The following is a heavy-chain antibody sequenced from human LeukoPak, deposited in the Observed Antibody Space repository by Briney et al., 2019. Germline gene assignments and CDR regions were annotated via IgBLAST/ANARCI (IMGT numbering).Heavy chain of an antibody. CDR3: ARRGLVVTAGLDAFDI. CDR1: GCTFRSYA. V-gene: IGHV1-69*13. D-gene: IGHD2-21*02. J-gene: IGHJ3*02. Sequence: ASVKVSCKACGCTFRSYALSWVGQAPGQGLEWMGGVIPIFGTANYAQKFQGRVTITADESTSTAYMELSSLSSEDTAVYYCARRGLVVTAGLDAFDIWGQGTMVTVSS. CDR2: VIPIFGTA.